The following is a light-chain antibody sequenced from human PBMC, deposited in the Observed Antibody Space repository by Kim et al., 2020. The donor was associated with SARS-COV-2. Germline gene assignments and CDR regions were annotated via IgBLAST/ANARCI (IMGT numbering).Light chain of an antibody. CDR3: CSYAGAYTLV. J-gene: IGLJ2*01. Sequence: QSALTQPRSVSGSPGQSVTISCTGTSSDVGGYDYVSWYQQHPGKAPKLMIYDVTKWPSGVPDRFSGSKSGNTASLTISGLQAEDEADYYCCSYAGAYTLVFGGGNQLTVL. CDR1: SSDVGGYDY. V-gene: IGLV2-11*01. CDR2: DVT.